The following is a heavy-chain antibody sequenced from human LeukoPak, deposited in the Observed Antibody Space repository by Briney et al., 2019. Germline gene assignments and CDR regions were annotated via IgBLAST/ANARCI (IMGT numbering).Heavy chain of an antibody. CDR2: IYYSGST. CDR1: GGSISSHY. CDR3: ARHRGSSWRDPFDY. V-gene: IGHV4-59*08. J-gene: IGHJ4*02. Sequence: PSETLSLTCTVSGGSISSHYWSWIRQPPGKGLEWIGYIYYSGSTNYNPSLKSRVTISVDTSKNQFSLKLSSVTAADTAVYYCARHRGSSWRDPFDYWGQGTLVTVSS. D-gene: IGHD6-13*01.